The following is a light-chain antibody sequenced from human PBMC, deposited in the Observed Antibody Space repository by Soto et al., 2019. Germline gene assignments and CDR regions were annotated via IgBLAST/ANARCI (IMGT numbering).Light chain of an antibody. J-gene: IGKJ4*01. V-gene: IGKV3-20*01. CDR3: QQYGSSPLT. Sequence: TQSPSSLSASVGDRVTITCRASQSVSSSYLAWYQQKPGQAPRLRIYGASSRATGIPDRFSGSGSGTDFTLTIRRLEPEDCAVYYCQQYGSSPLTFGGGTKVEIK. CDR1: QSVSSSY. CDR2: GAS.